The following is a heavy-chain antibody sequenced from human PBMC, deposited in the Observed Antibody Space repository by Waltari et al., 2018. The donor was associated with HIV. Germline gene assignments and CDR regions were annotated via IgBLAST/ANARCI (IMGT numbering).Heavy chain of an antibody. Sequence: YSLNWVRQVPGKGLEWVSGISGSGFTAYYTDSVMGRFTISRDNSKNTLYLQMDSLRAEDTAIYFCARPMLRGVISHPVGPPLDFWGQGALVIVSS. D-gene: IGHD3-10*01. CDR2: ISGSGFTA. CDR1: YS. J-gene: IGHJ4*02. CDR3: ARPMLRGVISHPVGPPLDF. V-gene: IGHV3-23*01.